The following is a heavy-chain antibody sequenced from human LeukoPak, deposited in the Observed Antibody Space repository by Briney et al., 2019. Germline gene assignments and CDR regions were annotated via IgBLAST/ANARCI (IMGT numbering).Heavy chain of an antibody. J-gene: IGHJ4*02. CDR2: IRYDGSNK. D-gene: IGHD1-26*01. CDR1: GFTFSSYG. V-gene: IGHV3-30*02. CDR3: ASEIIVGATGGFDY. Sequence: GGSLRLSCAASGFTFSSYGMHWVRQDPGKGLEWVAFIRYDGSNKYYADSVKGRFTISRDNSKNTLYLQMGSLRAEDMAVYYCASEIIVGATGGFDYWGQGTLVTVSS.